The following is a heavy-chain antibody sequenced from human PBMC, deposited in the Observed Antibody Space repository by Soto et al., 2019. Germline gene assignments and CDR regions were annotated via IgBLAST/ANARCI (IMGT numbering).Heavy chain of an antibody. V-gene: IGHV1-18*01. CDR3: ATGAAGVAPHVI. CDR2: VNAYNGNT. Sequence: QVQLVQSGGEVKKPGASVKVSCKASGYSFTSFGVNWVRQAPGQGLEWMGWVNAYNGNTNYAQKFQGRVTMTADTSTSTAYMEMGSLRSDDTAVYFCATGAAGVAPHVIWGQGTLVTVSS. J-gene: IGHJ4*02. CDR1: GYSFTSFG. D-gene: IGHD6-13*01.